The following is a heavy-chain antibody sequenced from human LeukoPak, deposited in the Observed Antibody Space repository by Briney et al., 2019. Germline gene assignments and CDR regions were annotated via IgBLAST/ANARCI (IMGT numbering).Heavy chain of an antibody. V-gene: IGHV1-24*01. CDR1: GYTFTSYD. CDR3: ATRAVVPAAMGVDY. J-gene: IGHJ4*02. Sequence: ASVKVSCKASGYTFTSYDINWVRQAPGKGLEWMGGFDPEDGETIYAQKFQGRVTMTEDTSTDTAYMELSSLRSEDTAVYYCATRAVVPAAMGVDYWGQGTLVTVSS. D-gene: IGHD2-2*01. CDR2: FDPEDGET.